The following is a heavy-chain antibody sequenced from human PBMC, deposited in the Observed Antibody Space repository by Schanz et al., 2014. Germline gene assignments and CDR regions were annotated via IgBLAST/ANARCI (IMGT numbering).Heavy chain of an antibody. CDR3: AKTLFPGGTQTFGN. Sequence: EVQLLESGGGLVQPGGSLRLSCAASGFTFSSYAMSWVRQAPGKGLEWVSSISYGTSYIYYAESVKGRFTISRDNSKSTLYVEMNSLRVEDTAVYYCAKTLFPGGTQTFGNWGRGTLVTVSS. CDR2: ISYGTSYI. CDR1: GFTFSSYA. V-gene: IGHV3-23*01. D-gene: IGHD2-8*02. J-gene: IGHJ4*02.